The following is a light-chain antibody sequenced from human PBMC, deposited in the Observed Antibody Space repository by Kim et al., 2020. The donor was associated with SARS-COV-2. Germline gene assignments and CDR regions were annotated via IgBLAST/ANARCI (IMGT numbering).Light chain of an antibody. Sequence: ASVGDRVTITCRASQDIINYLAWFQQKPGRVPKLLIYAATILQSGVPSRFSGSGFGTDFTLTISSLQPEDVATYYCQRYDSAPRTFGQGTKVDIK. CDR1: QDIINY. CDR2: AAT. J-gene: IGKJ1*01. CDR3: QRYDSAPRT. V-gene: IGKV1-27*01.